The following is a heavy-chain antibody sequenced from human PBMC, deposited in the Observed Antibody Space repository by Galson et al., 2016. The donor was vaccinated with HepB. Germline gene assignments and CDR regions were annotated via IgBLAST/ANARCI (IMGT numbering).Heavy chain of an antibody. D-gene: IGHD3-10*01. CDR1: GGSISSSSYY. CDR2: IYYRGST. J-gene: IGHJ5*01. Sequence: SDTLSLTCSASGGSISSSSYYWGWIRQPPGKGLEWIGIIYYRGSTYYNPPPKSRVAICVDTSRNQFSLKVRSVTAADTAVYYCARGRRFGELLRIVGWFDSWGQGTLVTVSP. V-gene: IGHV4-39*01. CDR3: ARGRRFGELLRIVGWFDS.